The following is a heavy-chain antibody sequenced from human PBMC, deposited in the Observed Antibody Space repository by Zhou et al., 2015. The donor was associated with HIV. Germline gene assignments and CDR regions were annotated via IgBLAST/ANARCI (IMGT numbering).Heavy chain of an antibody. CDR3: ARGVDFYYDSSGYYGYY. D-gene: IGHD3-22*01. CDR2: IIPIFGTA. J-gene: IGHJ4*02. Sequence: QVQLVQSGAEVKKPGSSVKVSCKASGGTSSRYAISWVRQAPGQGLEWVGGIIPIFGTANYAQKFQGRVTITADESTSTAYMELSGLRSEDTAVYYCARGVDFYYDSSGYYGYYWGQGTLVTVSS. V-gene: IGHV1-69*01. CDR1: GGTSSRYA.